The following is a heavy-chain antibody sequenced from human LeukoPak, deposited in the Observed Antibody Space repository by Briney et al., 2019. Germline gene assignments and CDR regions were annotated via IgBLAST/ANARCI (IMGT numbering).Heavy chain of an antibody. CDR3: ARESTIFGVVNAFDI. CDR1: GFTFSSYW. J-gene: IGHJ3*02. CDR2: IKQDGSEK. V-gene: IGHV3-7*01. Sequence: PGGSLRLSCAASGFTFSSYWMSWVRQAPGKGLEWVANIKQDGSEKYYVDSVKGRFTISRDNAKNSLYLQMNSLRAEDTAVYYCARESTIFGVVNAFDIWGQGTMVTVSS. D-gene: IGHD3-3*01.